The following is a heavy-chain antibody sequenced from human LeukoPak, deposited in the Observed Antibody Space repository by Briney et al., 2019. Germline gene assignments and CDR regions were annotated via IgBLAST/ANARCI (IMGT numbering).Heavy chain of an antibody. V-gene: IGHV3-21*01. CDR3: ARDHEGYCSGGSCSLFDY. D-gene: IGHD2-15*01. CDR2: TSSSSSYI. Sequence: PGGSLKLSCAASGFTFSSYSMNWVRQAPGKGLEWVSSTSSSSSYIYYAHSVKGRFTISRDNAKNSLYLQMNSLRAEDTAVYYCARDHEGYCSGGSCSLFDYWGQGTLVTVSS. J-gene: IGHJ4*02. CDR1: GFTFSSYS.